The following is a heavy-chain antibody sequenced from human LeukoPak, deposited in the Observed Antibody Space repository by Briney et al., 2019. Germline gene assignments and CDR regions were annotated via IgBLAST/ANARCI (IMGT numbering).Heavy chain of an antibody. CDR3: ARPLSGSSSWHGDAFDI. J-gene: IGHJ3*02. CDR2: IYYSGNT. Sequence: SETLSLTCTVSGGSISSSTYYWGWIRQPPGKGLEWIGKIYYSGNTYYNESLKSRLTIPADPSKNQFSLKLSSVTAADTAVYYCARPLSGSSSWHGDAFDIWGQGTMVTVSS. CDR1: GGSISSSTYY. V-gene: IGHV4-39*01. D-gene: IGHD6-13*01.